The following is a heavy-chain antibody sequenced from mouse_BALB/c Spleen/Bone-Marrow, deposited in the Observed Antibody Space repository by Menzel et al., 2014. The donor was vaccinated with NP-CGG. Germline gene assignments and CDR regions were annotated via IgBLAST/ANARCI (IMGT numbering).Heavy chain of an antibody. CDR3: ARGSSYSDY. D-gene: IGHD1-1*01. J-gene: IGHJ2*01. Sequence: VKVVESGPEVVRPGVSVKISCKGSGYTFTDYAMHWVKQSHAKSLEWIGVISTYNGNTNYNQKFKGKATMTVDKSSXTSYMEHARLTSEDSALYYCARGSSYSDYWGQGTTLTVSS. V-gene: IGHV1-67*01. CDR2: ISTYNGNT. CDR1: GYTFTDYA.